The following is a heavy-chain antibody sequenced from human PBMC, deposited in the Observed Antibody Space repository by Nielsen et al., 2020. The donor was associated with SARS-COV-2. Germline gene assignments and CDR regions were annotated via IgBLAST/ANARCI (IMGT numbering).Heavy chain of an antibody. V-gene: IGHV1-58*01. J-gene: IGHJ4*02. CDR2: IVVGSGNA. Sequence: SVKVSCKASGFTFTSSAVQWVRQARGQRLEWIGWIVVGSGNANYAQKFQERVTITRDMSTSTAYMELSSLRSEDTAVYYCTASGMGYDILTGYWYFDYWGQGTLVTVSS. D-gene: IGHD3-9*01. CDR1: GFTFTSSA. CDR3: TASGMGYDILTGYWYFDY.